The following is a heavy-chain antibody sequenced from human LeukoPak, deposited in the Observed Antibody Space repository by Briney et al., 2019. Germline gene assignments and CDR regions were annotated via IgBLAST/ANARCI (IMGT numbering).Heavy chain of an antibody. CDR2: IGTSSGAI. Sequence: PGGSLRLSCSASGFTFSTYNMNSVRQAPGKGLEWVSFIGTSSGAIYYADSVKGRFTISRDNARKSLYLQMNSLRDEDTAVYYCARNLDSWGQGALVTVSS. CDR3: ARNLDS. CDR1: GFTFSTYN. J-gene: IGHJ5*01. V-gene: IGHV3-48*02.